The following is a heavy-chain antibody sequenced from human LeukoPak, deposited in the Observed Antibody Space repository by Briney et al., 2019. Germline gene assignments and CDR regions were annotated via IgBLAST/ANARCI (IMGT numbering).Heavy chain of an antibody. CDR1: GGSISSYY. CDR2: IYTSGST. Sequence: SETLSLTCTVSGGSISSYYWSWIRQPAGKGLEWIGRIYTSGSTNYNPSLKSRVTMSVDTSKNQFSLKLSSVTAADTAAYYCAREDYDFWSGLLNWFDPWGQGTLVTVSS. D-gene: IGHD3-3*01. CDR3: AREDYDFWSGLLNWFDP. J-gene: IGHJ5*02. V-gene: IGHV4-4*07.